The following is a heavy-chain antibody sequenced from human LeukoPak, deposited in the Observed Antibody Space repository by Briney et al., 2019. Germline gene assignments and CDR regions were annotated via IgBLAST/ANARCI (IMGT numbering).Heavy chain of an antibody. CDR2: IYYSGST. Sequence: NPSETLSLTCTVSGGSISSYYWSWIRQPPGKGLEWIGYIYYSGSTNYNPSLKSRVTISVDTSKNQFSLKLSSVTAADTAVYYCARDQGYDFWSGYSSKNWFDPWGQGTLVTVSS. CDR3: ARDQGYDFWSGYSSKNWFDP. CDR1: GGSISSYY. D-gene: IGHD3-3*01. J-gene: IGHJ5*02. V-gene: IGHV4-59*01.